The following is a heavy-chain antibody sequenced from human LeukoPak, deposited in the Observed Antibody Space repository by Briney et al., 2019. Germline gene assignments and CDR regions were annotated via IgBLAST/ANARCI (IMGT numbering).Heavy chain of an antibody. CDR1: GFTFSSYE. J-gene: IGHJ4*02. V-gene: IGHV3-48*03. Sequence: PGGPLRLSCAASGFTFSSYEMNWVRQAPGKGLEGVSYISSSGSTLYYADSVKRGFTIYRDNDKNSLYLQMNRLRAEDTAVYYCALGQPVDYWGQGTLVTVSS. D-gene: IGHD1-14*01. CDR3: ALGQPVDY. CDR2: ISSSGSTL.